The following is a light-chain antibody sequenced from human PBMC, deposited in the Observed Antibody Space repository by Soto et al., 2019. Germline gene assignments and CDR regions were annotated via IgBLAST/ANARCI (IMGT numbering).Light chain of an antibody. Sequence: QSVLTQPASVSGSPGQSITISCTGSNSDMGGYNSVSWYQHHPGKAPKLLTFGVTNRPSGVSDRFSGSESGNKDSLTISALHAEAEADYYFTSYTRVTMVVFCGGTKLTVL. V-gene: IGLV2-14*01. CDR3: TSYTRVTMVV. J-gene: IGLJ2*01. CDR1: NSDMGGYNS. CDR2: GVT.